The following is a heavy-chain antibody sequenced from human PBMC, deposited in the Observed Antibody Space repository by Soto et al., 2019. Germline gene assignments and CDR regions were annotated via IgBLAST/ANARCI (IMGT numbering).Heavy chain of an antibody. Sequence: GASVKVSCKSSGFTFTSSAMQCVRQAREQRLEWIGWIVVGSGNTNYAQKFQERVTITRDMSTSTAYMELSSLRSEDTAVYYCAADSGFWSGPTSRSYYMDVWGKGTTVTVSS. V-gene: IGHV1-58*02. D-gene: IGHD3-3*01. CDR2: IVVGSGNT. CDR3: AADSGFWSGPTSRSYYMDV. J-gene: IGHJ6*03. CDR1: GFTFTSSA.